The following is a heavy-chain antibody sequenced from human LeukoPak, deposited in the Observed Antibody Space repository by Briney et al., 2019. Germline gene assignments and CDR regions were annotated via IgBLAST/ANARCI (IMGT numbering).Heavy chain of an antibody. V-gene: IGHV1-69*13. CDR1: GGAFSSYA. J-gene: IGHJ4*02. CDR2: IIPIFGTA. D-gene: IGHD2-15*01. CDR3: ASLGYCSGGSCYSPFDY. Sequence: SVKVSCKASGGAFSSYAISWVRQAPGQGLEWMGGIIPIFGTANYAQKFQGRVTITADESTSTAYMELSSLRSEDTAVYYCASLGYCSGGSCYSPFDYWGQGTLVTVSS.